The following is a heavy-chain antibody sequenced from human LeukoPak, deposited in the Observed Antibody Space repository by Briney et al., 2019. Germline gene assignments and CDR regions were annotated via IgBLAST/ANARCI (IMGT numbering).Heavy chain of an antibody. Sequence: SETLSLTCTVSGGSISTYYWSWIRQPPGKALEWIGNIFYSGSTYYSPSLKSRVTISLDTSRNQFSLKLNSVTAADTAVYYCAKSNGYGLIDIWGQGTMVTVSS. CDR2: IFYSGST. V-gene: IGHV4-59*12. CDR3: AKSNGYGLIDI. CDR1: GGSISTYY. D-gene: IGHD3-10*01. J-gene: IGHJ3*02.